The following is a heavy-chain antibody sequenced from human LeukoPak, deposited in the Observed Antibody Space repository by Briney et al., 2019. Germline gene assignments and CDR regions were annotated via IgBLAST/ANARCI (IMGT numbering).Heavy chain of an antibody. Sequence: HSGGSLRLSCATSGFTFSSYWMSWVRQAPGKGLEWVANINQDGSEKYYVDSVKGRFTISRDNAKNSLYLQMNSLRAEDTAVYYCAGDRRYSGGWYPILLDYWGQGTLVTVSS. CDR2: INQDGSEK. D-gene: IGHD6-19*01. CDR3: AGDRRYSGGWYPILLDY. V-gene: IGHV3-7*01. J-gene: IGHJ4*02. CDR1: GFTFSSYW.